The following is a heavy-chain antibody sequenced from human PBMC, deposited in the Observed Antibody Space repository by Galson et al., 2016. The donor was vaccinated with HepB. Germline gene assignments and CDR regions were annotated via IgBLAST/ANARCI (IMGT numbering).Heavy chain of an antibody. CDR2: IYFTGST. CDR3: ARHAPRAYSGYDYPPEGSPYYYSDLDV. J-gene: IGHJ6*02. D-gene: IGHD5-12*01. Sequence: ETLSLTCTVSGGSIRTSTYYWGWIRQPPGKGLEWIGSIYFTGSTYYNPSLKSRVTISVDTSKNQFSLRLSSVTAADTAVYYCARHAPRAYSGYDYPPEGSPYYYSDLDVWGQGTTVTVSS. V-gene: IGHV4-39*01. CDR1: GGSIRTSTYY.